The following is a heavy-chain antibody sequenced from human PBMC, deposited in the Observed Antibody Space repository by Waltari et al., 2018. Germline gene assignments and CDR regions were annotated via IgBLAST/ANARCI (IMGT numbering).Heavy chain of an antibody. Sequence: VQLITSGVEVKKPGAAGKVYCQATSPLFNDNYAHGLRQAPGQGLEWMGIIDASAGTTTYSQKFQGRITITMTTDTSTSTVYMELSSLTSEDTAVYYCAKTGGSNWFDPWGQGTLITVSS. D-gene: IGHD2-8*02. CDR3: AKTGGSNWFDP. CDR2: IDASAGTT. J-gene: IGHJ5*02. CDR1: SPLFNDNY. V-gene: IGHV1-46*02.